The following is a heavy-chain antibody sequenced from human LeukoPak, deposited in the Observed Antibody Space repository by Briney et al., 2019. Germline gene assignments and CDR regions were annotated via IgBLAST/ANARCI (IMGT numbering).Heavy chain of an antibody. V-gene: IGHV3-30*02. J-gene: IGHJ4*02. CDR2: IRYDGSNK. D-gene: IGHD3-3*01. CDR1: GITFSSYG. CDR3: AKDLSSYFETYDFWSGCDY. Sequence: GGSLRLSCAASGITFSSYGMHWVRQAPGKGLEWVAFIRYDGSNKYYADSVKGRFTISRDNSKNTLYLQMNSLRAEDTAVYYCAKDLSSYFETYDFWSGCDYWGQGTLVTVSS.